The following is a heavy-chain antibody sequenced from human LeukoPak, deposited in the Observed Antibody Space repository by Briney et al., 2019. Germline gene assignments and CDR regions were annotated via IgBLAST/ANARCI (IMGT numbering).Heavy chain of an antibody. Sequence: GGSLRLSCAASGFTFSSYWMHWVRQAPGKGLVWVSRINSDGSSTSYADSVKGRFTISRDNAKNTLYLQMNSLRAKDTAVYYCARVRRGYYLDYWGQGTLVTVSS. CDR3: ARVRRGYYLDY. CDR2: INSDGSST. D-gene: IGHD2-15*01. J-gene: IGHJ4*02. CDR1: GFTFSSYW. V-gene: IGHV3-74*01.